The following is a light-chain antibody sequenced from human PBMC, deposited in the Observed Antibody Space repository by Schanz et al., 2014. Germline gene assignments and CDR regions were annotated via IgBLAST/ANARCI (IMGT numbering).Light chain of an antibody. Sequence: QSVLTQPPSASGTPGQRVTISCSGSSSNIGRNYVYWYQQLPGTAPKLLIHSNNQRPSGVPDRFSGSKSGTSASLAISGLQSEDEGDYYCCSYAGSSHVVFGGGTKLTVL. J-gene: IGLJ2*01. V-gene: IGLV1-47*02. CDR1: SSNIGRNY. CDR2: SNN. CDR3: CSYAGSSHVV.